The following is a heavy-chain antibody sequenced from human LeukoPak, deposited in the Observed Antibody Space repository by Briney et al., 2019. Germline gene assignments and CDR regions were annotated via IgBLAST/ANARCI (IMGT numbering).Heavy chain of an antibody. D-gene: IGHD3-10*01. Sequence: PGGSLRLSCAASGFTVTSNYMSWVRQAPGKGLEWVSIIYSGGGAYYADSVKGRFTISRDNSRNTLFLQMNSLRAEDTAVYYCARDTDYYGSGRHGYFDHWGQGTLVTVSS. CDR1: GFTVTSNY. J-gene: IGHJ1*01. CDR2: IYSGGGA. CDR3: ARDTDYYGSGRHGYFDH. V-gene: IGHV3-66*01.